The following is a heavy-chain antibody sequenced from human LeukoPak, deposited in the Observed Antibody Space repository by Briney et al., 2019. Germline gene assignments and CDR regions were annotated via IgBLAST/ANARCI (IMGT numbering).Heavy chain of an antibody. J-gene: IGHJ4*02. D-gene: IGHD3-10*01. CDR1: GYISSNFA. V-gene: IGHV7-4-1*02. CDR3: ARVSAADGLGIYYNRVIGATLYY. Sequence: ASVKVSCKASGYISSNFAMTWVRQAPGQGLEWMGWINTNTGNPTYAQGFTGRFVFSLDTSVNTAYLQIRGLKAEDTAVYFCARVSAADGLGIYYNRVIGATLYYWGQGTLVTVSS. CDR2: INTNTGNP.